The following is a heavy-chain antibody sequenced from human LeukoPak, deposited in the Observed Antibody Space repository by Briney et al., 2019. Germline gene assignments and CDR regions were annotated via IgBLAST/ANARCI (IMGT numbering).Heavy chain of an antibody. CDR3: ARRPRGVIIKSWFDP. CDR2: INHSGST. D-gene: IGHD3-10*01. V-gene: IGHV4-34*01. CDR1: GFTFDDYG. Sequence: PGGSLRLSCAASGFTFDDYGMSWIRQPPGKGLEWIGEINHSGSTNYNPPLKSRVTISVDTSKNRFSLKLSSVTAADTAVYYCARRPRGVIIKSWFDPWGQGTLVTVSS. J-gene: IGHJ5*02.